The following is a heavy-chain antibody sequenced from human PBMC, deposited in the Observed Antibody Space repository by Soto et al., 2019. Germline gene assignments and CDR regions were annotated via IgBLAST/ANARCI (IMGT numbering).Heavy chain of an antibody. J-gene: IGHJ6*02. V-gene: IGHV4-34*01. CDR1: GGSFSSYY. D-gene: IGHD3-3*02. Sequence: SETLSLTCAVYGGSFSSYYWTWIRQAPGKGLEWIGEINHSGGTNYNSSLKSRVTISVDTPKNQFSLILYSVTAADTAVYYCARDRRYYHFWSGYQNERPYGMDVWGHGTTVTVS. CDR2: INHSGGT. CDR3: ARDRRYYHFWSGYQNERPYGMDV.